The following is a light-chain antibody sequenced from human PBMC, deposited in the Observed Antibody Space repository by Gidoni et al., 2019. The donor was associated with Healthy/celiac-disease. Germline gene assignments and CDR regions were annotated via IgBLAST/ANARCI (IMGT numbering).Light chain of an antibody. CDR1: QSVLYSSNNKNY. CDR3: QQYYSTPYT. V-gene: IGKV4-1*01. CDR2: CAS. Sequence: DIGLTRSPAPLAVSLGARATINCKPSQSVLYSSNNKNYLAWYQQKPGQPPKLLIYCASTRESGVPDRFSGSGSGTDFTLTISSLQAEDVAVYYCQQYYSTPYTFGQGTKLEIK. J-gene: IGKJ2*01.